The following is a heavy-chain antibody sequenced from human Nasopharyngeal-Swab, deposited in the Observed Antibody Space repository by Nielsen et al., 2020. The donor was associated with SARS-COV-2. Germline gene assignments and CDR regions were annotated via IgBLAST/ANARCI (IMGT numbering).Heavy chain of an antibody. CDR2: IYYSGST. J-gene: IGHJ6*03. CDR3: ARGLWQSSSSWTYYYYYMDV. V-gene: IGHV4-59*01. CDR1: GGSISSYY. D-gene: IGHD6-6*01. Sequence: ESLKISCPVSGGSISSYYWSWLRQPPGKGLEWIGYIYYSGSTNYNPSLKSRVTISVDTSKNQFSLKLSSVTAADTAVYYCARGLWQSSSSWTYYYYYMDVWGKGTTVTVSS.